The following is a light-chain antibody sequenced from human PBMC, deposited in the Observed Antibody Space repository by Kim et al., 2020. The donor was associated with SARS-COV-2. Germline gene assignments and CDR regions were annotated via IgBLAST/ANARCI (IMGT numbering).Light chain of an antibody. Sequence: PGGGATVACRASQSLSSNYLAWYQHKPGQVPRLLIYGSSSRASGIPDRFSASGSGTDFTLTISRLEPEDFAIYYCQQYGSSVMYTFGQGTKLEI. CDR1: QSLSSNY. CDR3: QQYGSSVMYT. J-gene: IGKJ2*01. V-gene: IGKV3-20*01. CDR2: GSS.